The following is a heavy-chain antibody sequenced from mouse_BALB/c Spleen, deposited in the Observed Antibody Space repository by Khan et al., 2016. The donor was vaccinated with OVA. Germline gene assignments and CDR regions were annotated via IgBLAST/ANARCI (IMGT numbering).Heavy chain of an antibody. CDR1: GYSFTGYF. CDR2: INPHIGET. D-gene: IGHD1-1*01. J-gene: IGHJ2*01. V-gene: IGHV1-20*01. Sequence: VRLQQSGPELVRPGASVKISCKASGYSFTGYFMNWVMQSHRKNLEWIVRINPHIGETFYNPRLKDQATLTVDESSSPVHFELRSLKSVASADSCCTRIYRSDFDYWGEGTTLTVSS. CDR3: TRIYRSDFDY.